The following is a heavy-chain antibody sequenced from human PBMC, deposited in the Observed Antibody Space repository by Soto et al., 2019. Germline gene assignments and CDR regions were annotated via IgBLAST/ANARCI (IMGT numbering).Heavy chain of an antibody. CDR1: GVSVRSDGYY. Sequence: PSETLSLTCTVSGVSVRSDGYYWTWIRQPPGKGLEWIGYIHYSGSTNYNPSLKSRVTISVDTSKNQFSLKLSSVSAADTAVYYCAYWYTSSWSIFDYWGQGTLVTVSS. J-gene: IGHJ4*02. CDR3: AYWYTSSWSIFDY. D-gene: IGHD6-13*01. V-gene: IGHV4-61*08. CDR2: IHYSGST.